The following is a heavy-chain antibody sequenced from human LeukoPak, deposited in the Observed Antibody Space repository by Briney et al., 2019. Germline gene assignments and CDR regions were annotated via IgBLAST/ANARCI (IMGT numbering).Heavy chain of an antibody. CDR3: AKGSYSSGWLNY. Sequence: GGSLRLSCAASGLTFDDYAMHWVRQAPGKGLEWVSGISWNSGSIGYADSVKGRFTISRDNAKNSLYLQMNSLRAEDTALYYCAKGSYSSGWLNYWGQGTLVTVSS. V-gene: IGHV3-9*01. J-gene: IGHJ4*02. CDR1: GLTFDDYA. CDR2: ISWNSGSI. D-gene: IGHD6-19*01.